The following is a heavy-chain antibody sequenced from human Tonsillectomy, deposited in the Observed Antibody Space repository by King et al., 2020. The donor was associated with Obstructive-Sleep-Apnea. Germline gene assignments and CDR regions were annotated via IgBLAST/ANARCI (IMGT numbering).Heavy chain of an antibody. D-gene: IGHD2-2*01. Sequence: VQLVESGGGLVQPGRSLRLSCAASGCTFDDYAMHWVRQAPGKGLEWVSGISWNSGSRGYADSVKGRFTISRDNAKNSLYLQMNSLRAEDTALYYCAKLHCSTSCYEVTNWGQGTLVTVSS. V-gene: IGHV3-9*01. J-gene: IGHJ4*02. CDR2: ISWNSGSR. CDR1: GCTFDDYA. CDR3: AKLHCSTSCYEVTN.